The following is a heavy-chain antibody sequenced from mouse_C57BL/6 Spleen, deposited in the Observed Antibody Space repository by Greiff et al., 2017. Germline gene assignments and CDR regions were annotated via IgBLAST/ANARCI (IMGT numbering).Heavy chain of an antibody. J-gene: IGHJ1*03. V-gene: IGHV14-2*01. Sequence: EVQLQQSGAELVKPGASVKLSCTASGFNITGYYMHWVKQRTEQGLEWIGRIDPEAGETKYAPKFQGKATMTADTSSNTAYLQLSSLTSEDTAVYYCASGLYYYGSRGDWYFDVWGTGTTVTVSS. CDR1: GFNITGYY. D-gene: IGHD1-1*01. CDR2: IDPEAGET. CDR3: ASGLYYYGSRGDWYFDV.